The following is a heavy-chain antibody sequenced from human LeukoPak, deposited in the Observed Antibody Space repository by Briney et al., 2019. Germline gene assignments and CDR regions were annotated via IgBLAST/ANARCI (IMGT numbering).Heavy chain of an antibody. CDR1: GFTFSNYA. CDR2: IYGSDDKT. J-gene: IGHJ5*02. V-gene: IGHV3-23*01. D-gene: IGHD2-15*01. Sequence: GGSLRLSCVASGFTFSNYAMSWVRQAPGKGLELVSGIYGSDDKTVYGDAVKGRFAISRDNSKNTLYLQMNSLRADDTAVYYCAKTQGYYDAWGQGALVTVSS. CDR3: AKTQGYYDA.